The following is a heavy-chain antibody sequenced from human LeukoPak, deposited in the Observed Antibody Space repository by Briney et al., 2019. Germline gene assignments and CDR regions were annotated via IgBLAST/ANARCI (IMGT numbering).Heavy chain of an antibody. D-gene: IGHD3-10*01. V-gene: IGHV1-46*01. CDR2: INPSGGST. CDR1: GYTFTSYY. CDR3: ARSGIRFADKMIWFGDS. J-gene: IGHJ4*02. Sequence: ASVKVSCKASGYTFTSYYMHWVRQAPGQGLEWMGIINPSGGSTSYAQKFQGRVTMTRDTSTSTVYMELSSLRSEDTAVYYCARSGIRFADKMIWFGDSWGQGTLVTVSS.